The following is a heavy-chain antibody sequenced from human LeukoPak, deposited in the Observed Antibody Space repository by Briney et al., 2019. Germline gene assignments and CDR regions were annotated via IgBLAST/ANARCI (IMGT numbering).Heavy chain of an antibody. D-gene: IGHD4-17*01. CDR1: EFTVSSYA. V-gene: IGHV3-23*01. CDR3: AKDDDGHHHGVDH. CDR2: IGYSAGDT. Sequence: GGSLRLSCAASEFTVSSYAMTWVGQAPGKGLEWISAIGYSAGDTYYADSVKGRFTISRDNSMNTLYLQMSSLRADDTALYYCAKDDDGHHHGVDHWGQGTLVTVSS. J-gene: IGHJ4*02.